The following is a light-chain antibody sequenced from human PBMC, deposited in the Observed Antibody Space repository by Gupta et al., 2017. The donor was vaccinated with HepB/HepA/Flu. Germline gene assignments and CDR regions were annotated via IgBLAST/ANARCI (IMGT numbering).Light chain of an antibody. CDR1: HSITIW. V-gene: IGKV1-5*03. CDR2: KAS. J-gene: IGKJ1*01. Sequence: DIQMSLSPATLSASIGDRFTIPCPASHSITIWLAWYQQKPGKAPKLLIYKASSLESGVPSRFSGSGLGTEFTLTITSLQPEDFATYYCQQDNSYSETFGQGTKVEIK. CDR3: QQDNSYSET.